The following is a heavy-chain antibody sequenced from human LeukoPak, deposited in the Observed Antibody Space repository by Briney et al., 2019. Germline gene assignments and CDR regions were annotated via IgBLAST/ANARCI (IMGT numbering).Heavy chain of an antibody. CDR3: ARGKGFGEKIDY. CDR1: GGSISSSSYY. D-gene: IGHD3-10*01. V-gene: IGHV4-39*07. J-gene: IGHJ4*02. CDR2: IYYSGST. Sequence: PSETLSLTCTVSGGSISSSSYYWGWIRQPPGKGLEWIGSIYYSGSTYYNPSLKSRVTISVDTSKNQFSLKLSSVTAADTAVYYCARGKGFGEKIDYWGRGALVTVSS.